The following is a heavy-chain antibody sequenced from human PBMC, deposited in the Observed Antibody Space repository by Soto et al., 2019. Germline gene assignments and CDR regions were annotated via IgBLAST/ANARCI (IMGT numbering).Heavy chain of an antibody. CDR2: IYYTGGT. D-gene: IGHD7-27*01. CDR1: GDDINTDYY. Sequence: SETLSLTCTVSGDDINTDYYWSWIRQPPGKGLEWIGHIYYTGGTFENPSLKSRLTMSIDTSKNQFSLKLRSVTAADTAVYFCARGRYCLTGRCFPNWFDSWGQGALVTVSS. CDR3: ARGRYCLTGRCFPNWFDS. V-gene: IGHV4-30-4*01. J-gene: IGHJ5*01.